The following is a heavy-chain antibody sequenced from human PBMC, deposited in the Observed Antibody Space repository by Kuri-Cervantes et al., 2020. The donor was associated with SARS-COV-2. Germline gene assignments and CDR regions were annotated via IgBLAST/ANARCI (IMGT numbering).Heavy chain of an antibody. CDR2: IYWDDDK. Sequence: SGPTLVKPTQTLTLTCTFSGFSLSTTGVGVGWIRQPPGKALEWLALIYWDDDKRYSPSLKSRLTITKDTSKNQVVLTMTNMDPVDTATYYCAHTGLTFGGVTVAHDYWGQGTLVTVSS. V-gene: IGHV2-5*02. CDR3: AHTGLTFGGVTVAHDY. CDR1: GFSLSTTGVG. J-gene: IGHJ4*02. D-gene: IGHD3-16*02.